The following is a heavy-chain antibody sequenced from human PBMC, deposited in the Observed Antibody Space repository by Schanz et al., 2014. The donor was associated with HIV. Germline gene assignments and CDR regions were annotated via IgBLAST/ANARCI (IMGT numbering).Heavy chain of an antibody. CDR1: GGSFSAYY. CDR3: ARSPNYYDSSAYYEGYFDS. V-gene: IGHV4-34*01. D-gene: IGHD3-22*01. Sequence: QVQLQQWGAGLLKPSETLSLTCTVYGGSFSAYYWSWIRQPPGDGPEWIGEITQRGVTTYNPSLKSRFPLSVGSSKNQFSLNLSSVTAAYTAVYYCARSPNYYDSSAYYEGYFDSWGQGTLVTVSS. J-gene: IGHJ4*02. CDR2: ITQRGVT.